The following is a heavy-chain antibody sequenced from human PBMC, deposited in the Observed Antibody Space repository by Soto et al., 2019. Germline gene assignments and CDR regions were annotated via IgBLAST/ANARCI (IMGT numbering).Heavy chain of an antibody. V-gene: IGHV1-69*01. J-gene: IGHJ3*02. CDR3: ARGLAYCGGDCYFDAFDI. CDR1: GGTFSSYA. CDR2: IIPIFGTA. Sequence: QVQLVQSGAEVKKPGSSVKVSCTASGGTFSSYAISWVRQAPGQGLEWMGGIIPIFGTANYAQKFQGRVTITADESTSTAYMELRSLRSEDTAVYYCARGLAYCGGDCYFDAFDIWGQGTMVTVSS. D-gene: IGHD2-21*02.